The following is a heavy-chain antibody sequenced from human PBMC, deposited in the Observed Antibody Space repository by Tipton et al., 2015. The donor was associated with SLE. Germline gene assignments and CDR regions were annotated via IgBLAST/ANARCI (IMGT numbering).Heavy chain of an antibody. CDR1: GGSISSYH. Sequence: TLSLTCIVSGGSISSYHWSWIRQSPGKGLEWIGYSYSSGTTSYNPSLKSRVTISVDTSKNQFSLKLSSVTAADTAVYYCARDPRGGDAFDIWGQGTMVTVSS. V-gene: IGHV4-59*12. CDR3: ARDPRGGDAFDI. D-gene: IGHD3-10*01. CDR2: SYSSGTT. J-gene: IGHJ3*02.